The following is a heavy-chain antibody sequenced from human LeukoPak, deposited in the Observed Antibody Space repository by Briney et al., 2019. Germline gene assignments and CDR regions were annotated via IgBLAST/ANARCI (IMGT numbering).Heavy chain of an antibody. D-gene: IGHD3-10*01. CDR3: ASFGVSNLFDY. CDR2: IYHSGST. V-gene: IGHV4-4*02. Sequence: SGTLSLTCAVSGGSISSSNWWSWVRPPPGKGLEWIGEIYHSGSTNYNPSLRSRVTISVDKSKNQFSLKLSSVTAADTAVYYCASFGVSNLFDYWGQGTLVTVSS. J-gene: IGHJ4*02. CDR1: GGSISSSNW.